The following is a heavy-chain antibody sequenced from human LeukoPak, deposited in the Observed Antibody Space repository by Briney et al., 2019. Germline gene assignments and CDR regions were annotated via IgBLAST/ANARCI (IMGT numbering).Heavy chain of an antibody. D-gene: IGHD3-22*01. V-gene: IGHV4-59*01. Sequence: SETLSLTCSVSGGSISSYYWNWIRQTPGKGLEWIGYIYYSGRTNYNPSLKSRVTISVDTSKNQFSLKLSSVTAADTAVYYCARGGWNKFDYWGQGTLVTVSS. J-gene: IGHJ4*02. CDR3: ARGGWNKFDY. CDR1: GGSISSYY. CDR2: IYYSGRT.